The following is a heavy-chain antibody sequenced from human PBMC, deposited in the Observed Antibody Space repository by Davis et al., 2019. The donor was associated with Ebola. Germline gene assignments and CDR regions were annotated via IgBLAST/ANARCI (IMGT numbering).Heavy chain of an antibody. CDR3: ARGASSRIVGSGSYADYYYYGMDV. D-gene: IGHD3-10*01. Sequence: ASVKVSCKASGYTFTSYYMHWVRQAPGQGLEWMGIINPSGGSTSYAQKFQGRVTMTRDTSTSTVYMELSSLRSEDTAVYYCARGASSRIVGSGSYADYYYYGMDVWGQGTTVTVSS. V-gene: IGHV1-46*01. J-gene: IGHJ6*02. CDR2: INPSGGST. CDR1: GYTFTSYY.